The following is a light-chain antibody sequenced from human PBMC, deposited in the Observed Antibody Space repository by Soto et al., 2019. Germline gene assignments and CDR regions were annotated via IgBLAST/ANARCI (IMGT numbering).Light chain of an antibody. CDR1: QSVAGS. CDR3: QQRSNWPLT. Sequence: PGERATLSCRASQSVAGSLAWYQQKPGQTPRLLIYDASNRATGIPARFNGSGSGTDFTLTVSSLEPEDFAVYHCQQRSNWPLTFGGGTKVEIK. V-gene: IGKV3-11*01. CDR2: DAS. J-gene: IGKJ4*01.